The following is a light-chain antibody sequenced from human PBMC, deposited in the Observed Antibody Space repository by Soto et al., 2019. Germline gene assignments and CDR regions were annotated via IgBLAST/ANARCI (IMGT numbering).Light chain of an antibody. J-gene: IGKJ3*01. Sequence: EIVMTQSPATLSVSPGERATLSCRASQSVSSNLAWYQQKPGQAPRLLIYGASTRATGIPARFSGSGSGTEFTLTISSLQSEDFAVYYCQQYNNRPTFGHGTKVDIK. CDR3: QQYNNRPT. CDR1: QSVSSN. CDR2: GAS. V-gene: IGKV3-15*01.